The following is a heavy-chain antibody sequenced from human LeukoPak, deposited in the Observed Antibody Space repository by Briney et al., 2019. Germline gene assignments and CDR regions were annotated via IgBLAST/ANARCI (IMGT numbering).Heavy chain of an antibody. CDR3: ARVPIRRHYESTGYYYEDP. CDR2: IIPIFGTA. CDR1: GYTFTSYG. Sequence: GASVKVSCKASGYTFTSYGISWVRQAPGQGLEWMGGIIPIFGTANYAQKFQGRVTITADKSTSTAYMELSRLRSDDTAVYYCARVPIRRHYESTGYYYEDPWGQGTLVTVSS. D-gene: IGHD3-22*01. V-gene: IGHV1-69*06. J-gene: IGHJ5*02.